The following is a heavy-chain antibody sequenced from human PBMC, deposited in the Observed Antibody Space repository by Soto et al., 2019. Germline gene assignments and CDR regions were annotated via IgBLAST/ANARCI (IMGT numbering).Heavy chain of an antibody. J-gene: IGHJ3*02. CDR1: GFTFSSYA. CDR3: AREGVGATAYAFDI. D-gene: IGHD1-26*01. Sequence: GGSLRLSCAASGFTFSSYAMHWVRQAPGKGLEWVAVISYDGSNKYYADSVKGRFTISRDNSKNTLYLQMNSLRAEDTAVYYCAREGVGATAYAFDIWGQGTMVTVS. V-gene: IGHV3-30-3*01. CDR2: ISYDGSNK.